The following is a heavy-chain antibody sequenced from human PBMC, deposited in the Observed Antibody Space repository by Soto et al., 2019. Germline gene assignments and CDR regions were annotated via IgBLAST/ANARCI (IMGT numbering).Heavy chain of an antibody. J-gene: IGHJ1*01. D-gene: IGHD5-12*01. Sequence: EVQLVESGGGLVQPGGSLRLSCAASGFTISRNYMSWVRQPPGKGLEWVSVIYSSGSTDYADSVRGRFSISRDNSKSTVFLQMNTLRAEDTAVYYCARARDGYNFLYEPTWGQGTLVTVSS. CDR3: ARARDGYNFLYEPT. CDR2: IYSSGST. V-gene: IGHV3-53*01. CDR1: GFTISRNY.